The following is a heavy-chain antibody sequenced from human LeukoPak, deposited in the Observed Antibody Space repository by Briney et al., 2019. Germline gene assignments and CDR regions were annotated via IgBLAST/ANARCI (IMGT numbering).Heavy chain of an antibody. CDR3: AKRRLGSGWYETSDY. CDR1: GFTFSNYD. CDR2: ISDIGGST. D-gene: IGHD6-19*01. Sequence: GGPLRLSCAASGFTFSNYDMSWVRQAPGKGLEGLSIISDIGGSTYYADSVKSRFTISRDNSKNTLYLQMNSLRGDDTAVYYCAKRRLGSGWYETSDYWGQGTLVTVSS. V-gene: IGHV3-23*01. J-gene: IGHJ4*02.